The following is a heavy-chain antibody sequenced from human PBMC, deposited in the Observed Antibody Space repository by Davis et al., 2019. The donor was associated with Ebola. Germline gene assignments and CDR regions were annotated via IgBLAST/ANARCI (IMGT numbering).Heavy chain of an antibody. V-gene: IGHV3-53*04. CDR2: IYSGGTT. CDR1: GFIVSSNY. D-gene: IGHD2-21*02. CDR3: AKDTATIWFDV. J-gene: IGHJ3*01. Sequence: GESLKISCAASGFIVSSNYISWVRQAPGKGLEWVSVIYSGGTTNYADSVKGRFTISRHNSKNTLYLQINSLRAEDTAMYYCAKDTATIWFDVWGQGTMVTVSS.